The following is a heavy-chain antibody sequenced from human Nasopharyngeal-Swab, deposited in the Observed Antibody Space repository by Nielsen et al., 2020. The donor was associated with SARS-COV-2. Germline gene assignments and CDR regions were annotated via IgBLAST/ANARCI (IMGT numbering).Heavy chain of an antibody. D-gene: IGHD3-3*01. V-gene: IGHV3-11*06. CDR2: ISSSSSYT. Sequence: RGSLRLSCAASGFTFSDYYMSWIRQAPGKGLEWVSYISSSSSYTNYADSVKGRFTISRDNAKNSLYLQMNSLRAEDTAVYYCASGGGNDFWSGYFTTWGQGTLVTVSS. CDR3: ASGGGNDFWSGYFTT. J-gene: IGHJ5*02. CDR1: GFTFSDYY.